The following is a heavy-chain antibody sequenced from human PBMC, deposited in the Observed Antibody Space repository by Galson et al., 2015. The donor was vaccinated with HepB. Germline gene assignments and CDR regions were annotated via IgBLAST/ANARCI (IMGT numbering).Heavy chain of an antibody. Sequence: SLRLSCAASGFTFSSSIMNWVRQAPGKGLERVSYISISSSTIYYADSVKGRFTISRDNAKNSLYLQMNSLRDDDTAVYYCATVRGYSYGYDYWGQGTLVTVSS. CDR3: ATVRGYSYGYDY. V-gene: IGHV3-48*02. D-gene: IGHD5-18*01. J-gene: IGHJ4*02. CDR1: GFTFSSSI. CDR2: ISISSSTI.